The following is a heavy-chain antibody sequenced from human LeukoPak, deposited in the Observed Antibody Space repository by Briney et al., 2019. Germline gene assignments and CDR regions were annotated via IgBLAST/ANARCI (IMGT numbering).Heavy chain of an antibody. Sequence: PSETLSLTCTVSGASISSSSYYWGGIRQPPGKGLGGIGSIYYSGSTYYNPSLKSRVTISVDTSKNQFSLKLSSVTAADTAVYYCARQGCTNGVCYVADYWGQGTLVTVSS. CDR1: GASISSSSYY. J-gene: IGHJ4*02. CDR3: ARQGCTNGVCYVADY. CDR2: IYYSGST. V-gene: IGHV4-39*01. D-gene: IGHD2-8*01.